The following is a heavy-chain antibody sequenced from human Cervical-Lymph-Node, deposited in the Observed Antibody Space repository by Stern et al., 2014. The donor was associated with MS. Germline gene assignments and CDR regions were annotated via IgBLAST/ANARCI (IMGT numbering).Heavy chain of an antibody. V-gene: IGHV2-5*02. CDR3: SHRIVVHLWDV. CDR2: IYWDDDK. CDR1: GFSLSTSGVG. D-gene: IGHD3-22*01. Sequence: QITLKESGPTLVKPTQTLTLTCTFSGFSLSTSGVGVGWIRQPPGKALEWLALIYWDDDKPNSPSLKSRRAITKDTSKNQVVLTMTNMDPVDTATYYCSHRIVVHLWDVWGQGTTVTVSS. J-gene: IGHJ6*02.